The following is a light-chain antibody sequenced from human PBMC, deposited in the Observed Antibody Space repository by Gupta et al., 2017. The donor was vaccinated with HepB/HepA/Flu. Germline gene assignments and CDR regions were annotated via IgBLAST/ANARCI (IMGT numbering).Light chain of an antibody. CDR3: QQYTRWAWT. CDR1: QSISSW. J-gene: IGKJ1*01. Sequence: DIQMTQSPSTLSASVGDRVTITCRASQSISSWLAWYQQKPGKAPKLLIYKASSLESGVPSRFSGSGSGTEFTLTISRLQPDDFATYYCQQYTRWAWTLGQGTKVEIK. CDR2: KAS. V-gene: IGKV1-5*03.